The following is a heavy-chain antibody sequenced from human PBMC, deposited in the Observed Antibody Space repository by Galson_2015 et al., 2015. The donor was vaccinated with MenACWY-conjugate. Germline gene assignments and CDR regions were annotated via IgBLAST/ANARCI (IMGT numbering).Heavy chain of an antibody. J-gene: IGHJ4*02. D-gene: IGHD1-26*01. CDR2: ISNSGSST. CDR3: AKTRGASFYFDS. V-gene: IGHV3-23*01. CDR1: GFTFTTYA. Sequence: SLRLSCAASGFTFTTYAMSWVRQAPGKGLEWVSAISNSGSSTYYADSVKGRFAISRDNSKNTLYLQMNSLRPEDTAVFYCAKTRGASFYFDSWGQGTLVTVSS.